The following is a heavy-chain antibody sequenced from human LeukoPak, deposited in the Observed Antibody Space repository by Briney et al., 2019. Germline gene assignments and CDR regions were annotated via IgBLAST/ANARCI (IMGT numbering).Heavy chain of an antibody. Sequence: PSETLSLTCTVSGGSISSSSYYWGWIRQPPGKGLEWIGSIYYSGSTYYNPSLKSRVTISVDTSKNQFSLKLSSVTAADTAVYYCARAPYYYDSSGYYYGYFDYWGQGTLVTVSS. V-gene: IGHV4-39*01. CDR1: GGSISSSSYY. CDR2: IYYSGST. D-gene: IGHD3-22*01. J-gene: IGHJ4*02. CDR3: ARAPYYYDSSGYYYGYFDY.